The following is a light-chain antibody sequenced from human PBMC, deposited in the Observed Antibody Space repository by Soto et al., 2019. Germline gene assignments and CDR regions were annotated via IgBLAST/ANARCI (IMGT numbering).Light chain of an antibody. CDR2: GAS. CDR1: QSVSRR. Sequence: EVVLTQSPGTLSLSPGGRATLSCRASQSVSRRLAWYQQRPGQSPRLLISGASMRASGVPVRFIGSGSGTDFTLTITRLEPEDFAVYYCQQYGSSRQTFGQGTKVDIK. J-gene: IGKJ1*01. V-gene: IGKV3-20*01. CDR3: QQYGSSRQT.